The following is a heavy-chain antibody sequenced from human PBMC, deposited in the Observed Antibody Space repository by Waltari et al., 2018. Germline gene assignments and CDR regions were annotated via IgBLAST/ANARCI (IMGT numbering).Heavy chain of an antibody. Sequence: QVQLVQSGAEVKKPGASVKVSCKASGYTFTSYAMHWARQAPGQRLEWMGWINAGNGNTKDSQKFQGRVTITRDTSASTAYMELGSLRSEDTAVYYCARVEGAAGLDIWGQGTMVTVSS. D-gene: IGHD3-16*01. J-gene: IGHJ3*02. CDR1: GYTFTSYA. V-gene: IGHV1-3*01. CDR3: ARVEGAAGLDI. CDR2: INAGNGNT.